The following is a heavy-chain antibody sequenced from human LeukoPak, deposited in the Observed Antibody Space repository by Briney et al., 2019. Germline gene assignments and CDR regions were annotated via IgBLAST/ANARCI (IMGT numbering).Heavy chain of an antibody. CDR3: ARDPSYYDFWSGYLDY. D-gene: IGHD3-3*01. CDR1: GFTFSSYS. J-gene: IGHJ4*02. CDR2: ISSSSYI. V-gene: IGHV3-21*01. Sequence: AGGSLRLSCAASGFTFSSYSMNWVRQAPGKGLEWVSSISSSSYIYYADSVKGRFTISRDNAKNSLYLQMNSLRAEDTAVYYCARDPSYYDFWSGYLDYWGQGTLVTVSS.